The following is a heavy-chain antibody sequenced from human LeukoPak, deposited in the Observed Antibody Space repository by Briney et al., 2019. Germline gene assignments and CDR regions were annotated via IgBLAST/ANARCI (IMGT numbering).Heavy chain of an antibody. J-gene: IGHJ6*03. Sequence: GGSLRLSCAASGFTVFNYWMSWVRQAPGKGLECVSYISSSGYTIYYADSVKGRFTISRDNAKNSLYLQMNSLRAEDTAVYYCARAPLPGYYYYYMDVWGKGTTVTISS. CDR1: GFTVFNYW. V-gene: IGHV3-11*01. CDR3: ARAPLPGYYYYYMDV. D-gene: IGHD1-26*01. CDR2: ISSSGYTI.